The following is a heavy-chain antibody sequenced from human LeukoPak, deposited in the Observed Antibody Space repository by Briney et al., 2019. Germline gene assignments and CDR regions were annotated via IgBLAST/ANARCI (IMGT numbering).Heavy chain of an antibody. CDR2: IYSGGST. D-gene: IGHD2-2*02. V-gene: IGHV3-53*01. J-gene: IGHJ4*02. Sequence: GGSLRLSCAASGFTFSIYAMSWVRQAPGKGLEWVSVIYSGGSTYYEDSVKGRFTISRDNSKNTLYLQMNSLRAEDTAVYYCARAAGAAIRDDYWGQGTLVTVSS. CDR1: GFTFSIYA. CDR3: ARAAGAAIRDDY.